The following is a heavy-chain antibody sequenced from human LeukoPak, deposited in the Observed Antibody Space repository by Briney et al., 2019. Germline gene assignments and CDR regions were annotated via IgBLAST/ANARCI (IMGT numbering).Heavy chain of an antibody. CDR2: ISGSGGTT. D-gene: IGHD5-12*01. CDR1: GFTFSSYA. V-gene: IGHV3-23*01. Sequence: GGSLRLSCAASGFTFSSYAMSWVRQAPGKGLEWVSGISGSGGTTYYADSVKGRFTISRDNSKNTVFLQMNSLRAEGTAKYYCAKHATTYYYGLDVWGQGTTVTASS. CDR3: AKHATTYYYGLDV. J-gene: IGHJ6*02.